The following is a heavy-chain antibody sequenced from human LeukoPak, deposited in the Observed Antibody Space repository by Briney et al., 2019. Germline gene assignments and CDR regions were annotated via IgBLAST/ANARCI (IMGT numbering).Heavy chain of an antibody. Sequence: PSETLSLTCAVSGYSISSGYYWGWIRQPPGKGLEWIGSIYHSGSTYYNPSLKSRVTISVDTSKNQFSLKLSSVTAADTAVYYCARVGYSSSWLPNNWFDPWGQGTLVTVSS. J-gene: IGHJ5*02. CDR2: IYHSGST. D-gene: IGHD6-13*01. CDR1: GYSISSGYY. CDR3: ARVGYSSSWLPNNWFDP. V-gene: IGHV4-38-2*01.